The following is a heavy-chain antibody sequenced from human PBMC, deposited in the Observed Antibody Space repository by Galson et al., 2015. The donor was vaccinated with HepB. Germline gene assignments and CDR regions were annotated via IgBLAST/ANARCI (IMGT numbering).Heavy chain of an antibody. D-gene: IGHD3-22*01. CDR2: IYPGDSDT. Sequence: QSGAEVKKPGESLKISCKGSGDNFTNYWIGCVRQMPGKGLEWMGIIYPGDSDTRYSPSFQGRVTISADKSISTAYLQWSSLKASDTAMYYCARNNKQTYYDSNAYYYLDCWGQGTLVTVSS. CDR1: GDNFTNYW. CDR3: ARNNKQTYYDSNAYYYLDC. V-gene: IGHV5-51*03. J-gene: IGHJ4*02.